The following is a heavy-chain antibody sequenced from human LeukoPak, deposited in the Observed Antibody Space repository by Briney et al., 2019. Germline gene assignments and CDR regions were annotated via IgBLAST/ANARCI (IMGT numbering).Heavy chain of an antibody. CDR1: GFSFSGHW. CDR2: ISPTGSTT. D-gene: IGHD4-17*01. J-gene: IGHJ6*02. CDR3: ARESAVTLADYGFDV. Sequence: GGSLRLSCTASGFSFSGHWMHWARQLPGKGLVWVSCISPTGSTTSYADSVKGRFTVSRDNAKNTLYLQMNSLRLEDTAVYYCARESAVTLADYGFDVWGQGTTAIVSS. V-gene: IGHV3-74*01.